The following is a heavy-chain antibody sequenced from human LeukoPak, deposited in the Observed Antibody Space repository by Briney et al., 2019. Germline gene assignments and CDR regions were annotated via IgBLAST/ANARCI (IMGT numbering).Heavy chain of an antibody. J-gene: IGHJ4*02. D-gene: IGHD2-2*01. CDR3: AREVREVPH. CDR1: GFTFSSYW. Sequence: GGSPRLSCAVSGFTFSSYWMSWVRQAPGKGLEWVAKINQYGTEKYYVDSVKGRFTISRDNAKNSLYLQMNSLRADDTAVYYCAREVREVPHWGQGTLVTVSS. CDR2: INQYGTEK. V-gene: IGHV3-7*04.